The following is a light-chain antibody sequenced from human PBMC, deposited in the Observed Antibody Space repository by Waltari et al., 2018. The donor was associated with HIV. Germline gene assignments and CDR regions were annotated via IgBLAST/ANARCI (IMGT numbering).Light chain of an antibody. CDR1: QSVRNR. Sequence: VMTQSPATLSVSPGQRATLSCGASQSVRNRLACYQQRPGQSPRLLIYDASTRATGVPDRFSASGSGTEFTLTITSLQSEDFALYYCQAFGGTFGPGTRV. CDR3: QAFGGT. CDR2: DAS. V-gene: IGKV3-15*01. J-gene: IGKJ3*01.